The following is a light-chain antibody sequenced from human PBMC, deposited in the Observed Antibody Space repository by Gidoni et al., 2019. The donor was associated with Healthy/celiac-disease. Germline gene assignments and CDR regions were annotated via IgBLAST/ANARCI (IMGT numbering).Light chain of an antibody. Sequence: QSAPTQPVSVSGAPVQSITISCTGTSSDAGGYYHVYWYQQHPGKAPKLMIYDVSHRPSGVSTRFSGSKSGNTTSLTISGLQAEDEADYYCSSYTSSSTLEVFGTGTKVTVL. CDR1: SSDAGGYYH. J-gene: IGLJ1*01. V-gene: IGLV2-14*01. CDR3: SSYTSSSTLEV. CDR2: DVS.